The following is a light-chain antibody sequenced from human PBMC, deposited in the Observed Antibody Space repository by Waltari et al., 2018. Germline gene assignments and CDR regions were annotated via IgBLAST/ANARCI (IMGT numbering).Light chain of an antibody. CDR3: GTWDNSLTAGV. J-gene: IGLJ2*01. CDR1: SSNIGKNY. Sequence: QSVLTQPPSMSAAPGQKVTISCSGSSSNIGKNYLSWYQQLPGTAPNILIYENNKRPSEIPDRFSGSKAGTSATLGIAAVQTGDEADYYCGTWDNSLTAGVFGGGTKLAVL. CDR2: ENN. V-gene: IGLV1-51*02.